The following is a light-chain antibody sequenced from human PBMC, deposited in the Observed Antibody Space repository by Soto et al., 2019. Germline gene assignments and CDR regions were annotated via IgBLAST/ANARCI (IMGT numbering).Light chain of an antibody. CDR2: GAS. Sequence: EIVLTQSPGTLALSPGEGATLSCRASQSVSKYLAWYQQKPGQAPRLLIYGASSRATGIPDSFSGSGSGTDFTLTISRLEPEDFAVYYCQQYDGSPQTFGQGTKVEIK. CDR3: QQYDGSPQT. CDR1: QSVSKY. J-gene: IGKJ1*01. V-gene: IGKV3-20*01.